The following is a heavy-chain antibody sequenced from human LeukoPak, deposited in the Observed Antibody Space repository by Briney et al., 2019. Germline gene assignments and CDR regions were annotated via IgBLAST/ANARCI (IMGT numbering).Heavy chain of an antibody. V-gene: IGHV5-51*01. Sequence: GESLKISCMGSGYSFTSYWIGWVRQMPGKGLEWMGIIYPDDSDTRYSPSFQGQVTISVDKSISTAYLQWSSLQASDNAMYYCARLGPNRSLYFGATLDIWGQGTMVTVSS. J-gene: IGHJ3*02. CDR3: ARLGPNRSLYFGATLDI. CDR2: IYPDDSDT. D-gene: IGHD2-15*01. CDR1: GYSFTSYW.